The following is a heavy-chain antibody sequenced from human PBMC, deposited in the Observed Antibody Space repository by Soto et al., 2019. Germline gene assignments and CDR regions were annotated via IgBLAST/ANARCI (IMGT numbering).Heavy chain of an antibody. D-gene: IGHD3-3*01. V-gene: IGHV3-72*01. J-gene: IGHJ4*02. CDR2: SRNKASNYTT. CDR1: GFTFSDHY. Sequence: EVQLVESGGGLVQPGGSLRLSCAASGFTFSDHYMDWVRQAPGKGLEWVGRSRNKASNYTTEYAASVKGRFTISRDDSKNSLYLQMNSLKTEDTAEYYCARSGSDYFDYWGQGSLVTVSS. CDR3: ARSGSDYFDY.